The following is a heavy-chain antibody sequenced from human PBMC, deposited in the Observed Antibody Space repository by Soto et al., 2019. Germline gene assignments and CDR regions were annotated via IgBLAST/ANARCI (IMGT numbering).Heavy chain of an antibody. CDR1: GFTFSSYA. J-gene: IGHJ3*02. V-gene: IGHV3-23*01. CDR2: ISGSGGST. Sequence: PGGSLRLSCAASGFTFSSYAMSWVRQAPGKGLEWVSAISGSGGSTYYADSVKGRFTISRDNSKNTLYLQMNSLRAEDTAVYYCAKDSFKAPSRGFTIFGVVTRRSAPLAFDIWGQGTMVTVSS. D-gene: IGHD3-3*01. CDR3: AKDSFKAPSRGFTIFGVVTRRSAPLAFDI.